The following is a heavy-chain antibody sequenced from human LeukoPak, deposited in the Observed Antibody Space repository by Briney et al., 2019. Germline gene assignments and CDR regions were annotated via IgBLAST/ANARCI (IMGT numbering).Heavy chain of an antibody. CDR1: GGSISSGVYY. V-gene: IGHV4-31*03. CDR2: IYYSGST. D-gene: IGHD1-26*01. CDR3: ARGGGSYSSLSGDPFAI. J-gene: IGHJ3*02. Sequence: PSQTLSLTCTVSGGSISSGVYYWSRIRQHPGKGLEWIGYIYYSGSTYYNPSLKSRVTISVDTSKNQFSLKLTSVTAADTAVYYCARGGGSYSSLSGDPFAIWGRGTMVTVSS.